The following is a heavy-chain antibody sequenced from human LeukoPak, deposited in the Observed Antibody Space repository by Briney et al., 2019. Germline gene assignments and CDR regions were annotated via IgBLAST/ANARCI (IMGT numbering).Heavy chain of an antibody. Sequence: PGGSLRLSCAASGFTFSSYEMNWVRQAPGKGLEWVSYISSSGRTIYYADSVKGRFTISRDNAKSSLYLQMGSLRAEDTAVYYCAREGVAVTGDAYYYGMDVWGQGTTVTVSS. D-gene: IGHD6-19*01. CDR2: ISSSGRTI. V-gene: IGHV3-48*03. CDR1: GFTFSSYE. J-gene: IGHJ6*02. CDR3: AREGVAVTGDAYYYGMDV.